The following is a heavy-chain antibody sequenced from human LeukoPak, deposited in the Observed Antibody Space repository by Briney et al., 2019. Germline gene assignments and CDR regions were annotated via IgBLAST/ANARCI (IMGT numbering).Heavy chain of an antibody. V-gene: IGHV3-15*01. CDR2: IKSKTDGGTT. CDR1: GFTFSNSW. CDR3: TTDRREGSYYNFDY. J-gene: IGHJ4*02. D-gene: IGHD1-26*01. Sequence: GGSLRLSCAASGFTFSNSWMLWVRQAPGRGLEWVGRIKSKTDGGTTDYAAPVKGRFTISRDDSKNTLYLQMNSLKTEDTAVYYCTTDRREGSYYNFDYWGQGTLVTVSS.